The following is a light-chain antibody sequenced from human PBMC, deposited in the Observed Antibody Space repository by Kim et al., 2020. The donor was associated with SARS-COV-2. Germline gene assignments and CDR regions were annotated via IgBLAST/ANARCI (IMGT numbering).Light chain of an antibody. J-gene: IGKJ4*01. CDR3: QQYGRYPIT. Sequence: SQGERAHLSCRTSQTSSNDFLAWYQQRPGQAPRLLIYDAYSRAAGIPDIFSGGGAGTEFTLTISRLGPEDFAVYFCQQYGRYPITFGGGTKVDIK. CDR2: DAY. V-gene: IGKV3-20*01. CDR1: QTSSNDF.